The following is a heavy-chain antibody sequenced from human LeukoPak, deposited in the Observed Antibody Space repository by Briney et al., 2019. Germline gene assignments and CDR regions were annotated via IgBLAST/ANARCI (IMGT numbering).Heavy chain of an antibody. V-gene: IGHV3-23*01. CDR1: GFTFNNYA. D-gene: IGHD3-3*01. CDR2: IGDTKGDT. Sequence: GGSLRLSCAASGFTFNNYAMSWVRQAPGKGLEWVSAIGDTKGDTKYADSVKGRFTISRDNSKNTLYLQMNSLRAEDTAVYYCARDKDPITIFGVGSGMDVWGQGTTVTVSS. J-gene: IGHJ6*02. CDR3: ARDKDPITIFGVGSGMDV.